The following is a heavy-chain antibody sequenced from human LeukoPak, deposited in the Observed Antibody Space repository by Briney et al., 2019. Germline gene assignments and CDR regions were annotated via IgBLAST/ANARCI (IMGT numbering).Heavy chain of an antibody. D-gene: IGHD3-22*01. V-gene: IGHV1-69*13. CDR2: IIPIFGTA. Sequence: ASVKVSCKASGGTFISYAISWVRQAPGQGLEWMGGIIPIFGTANYARKFQGRVTITADESTSTAYMELSSLRSEDTAVYYCARALTYYYDSSGYYFDYWGQGTLVTVSS. CDR1: GGTFISYA. CDR3: ARALTYYYDSSGYYFDY. J-gene: IGHJ4*02.